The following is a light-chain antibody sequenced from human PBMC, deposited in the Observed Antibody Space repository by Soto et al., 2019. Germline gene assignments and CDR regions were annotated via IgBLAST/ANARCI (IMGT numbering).Light chain of an antibody. J-gene: IGKJ1*01. CDR2: LAS. Sequence: EIVMTQSPGTLSLSPGERATLSCRASQSVSSSYLAWYQQKPGQAPRLLIYLASSRATGIPDRFSGSGSGTDFTLTISRLEPEDFAVYYCQQYGSSPPWTFGQGTK. CDR1: QSVSSSY. V-gene: IGKV3-20*01. CDR3: QQYGSSPPWT.